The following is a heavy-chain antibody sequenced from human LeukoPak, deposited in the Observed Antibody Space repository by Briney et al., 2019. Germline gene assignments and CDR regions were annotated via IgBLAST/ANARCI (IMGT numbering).Heavy chain of an antibody. Sequence: GASVKVSRKASGYTYTGYYIHWVRQAPGQGLEWMGWINPNSGVTHYPQKFQGRVTITRNTSISTAYMELSSLRSEDTAVYYCARETREGAIGYWGQGTLVTVSS. CDR2: INPNSGVT. V-gene: IGHV1-2*02. CDR3: ARETREGAIGY. J-gene: IGHJ4*02. CDR1: GYTYTGYY. D-gene: IGHD1-26*01.